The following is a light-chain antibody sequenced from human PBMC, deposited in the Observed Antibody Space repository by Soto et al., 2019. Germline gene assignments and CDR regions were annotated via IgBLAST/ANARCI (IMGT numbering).Light chain of an antibody. CDR1: QSVSSSY. Sequence: EIGLTQSPGTLSLSPGERATLTCRASQSVSSSYLAWYQQKPGQAPRLLIYGASSRATGIPDRFSGSGSGTGFTLTISRLEPADFAVYYCQQYGSSPPRYTFGQWTKLEIK. V-gene: IGKV3-20*01. CDR3: QQYGSSPPRYT. J-gene: IGKJ2*01. CDR2: GAS.